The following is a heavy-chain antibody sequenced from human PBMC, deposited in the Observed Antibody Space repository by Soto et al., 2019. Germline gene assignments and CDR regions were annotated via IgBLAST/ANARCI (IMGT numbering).Heavy chain of an antibody. CDR3: ARVPSP. CDR2: IYHSGST. V-gene: IGHV4-30-2*01. Sequence: SETLSLTCTVSGGYIRSGGYSWSWIRQPPGKGLEWIGYIYHSGSTYYNPSLKSRVTISVDRSKNQFSLNLSSVTAADTAVYYCARVPSPWGQGTLVTVSS. J-gene: IGHJ5*02. CDR1: GGYIRSGGYS.